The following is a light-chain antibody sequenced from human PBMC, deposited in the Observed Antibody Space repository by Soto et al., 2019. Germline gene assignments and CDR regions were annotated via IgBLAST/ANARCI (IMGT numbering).Light chain of an antibody. J-gene: IGKJ5*01. CDR1: QDISNY. CDR2: ATS. Sequence: DIQLTQSPSFLSASVGDRVTITCRASQDISNYLVWYQQKPGKAPKLLIYATSTLHNGVPSRFRGSGSGTEFTLTISSLQPEDFATYYCQQLNSFRITFGQGTRLDIK. V-gene: IGKV1-9*01. CDR3: QQLNSFRIT.